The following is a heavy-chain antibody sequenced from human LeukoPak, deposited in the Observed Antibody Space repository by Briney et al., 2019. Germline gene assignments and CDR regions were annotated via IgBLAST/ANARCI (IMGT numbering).Heavy chain of an antibody. CDR2: ISSSGSTI. D-gene: IGHD3-9*01. CDR1: GFTFSSYE. Sequence: GGSLRLSCAASGFTFSSYEMNWVRQAPGKGLEWVSYISSSGSTIYYADSVKGRFTISRANAKNSLYLQMNSLRAEDTAVYYCARDTPYYDIFHGMDVWGKGTTVTVPS. V-gene: IGHV3-48*03. J-gene: IGHJ6*04. CDR3: ARDTPYYDIFHGMDV.